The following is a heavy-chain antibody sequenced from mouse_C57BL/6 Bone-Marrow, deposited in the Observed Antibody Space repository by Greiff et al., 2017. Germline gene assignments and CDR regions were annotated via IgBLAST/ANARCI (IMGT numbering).Heavy chain of an antibody. CDR1: GYTFTSYW. CDR3: ASTGTGAY. J-gene: IGHJ3*01. D-gene: IGHD4-1*02. V-gene: IGHV1-64*01. Sequence: VQLQQPGAELVKPGASVKLSCKASGYTFTSYWMHWVKQRPGQGLEWIGMIHPNSGSTNYNEKFKSKATMTVDKSSSTAYMQLSSLTSADSAVYYCASTGTGAYWGQGTLVTVSA. CDR2: IHPNSGST.